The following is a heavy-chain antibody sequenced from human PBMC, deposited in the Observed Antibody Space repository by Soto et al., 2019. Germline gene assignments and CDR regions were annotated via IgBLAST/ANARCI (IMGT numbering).Heavy chain of an antibody. D-gene: IGHD3-9*01. CDR3: ARVRHDILTGYYYYMDV. CDR2: IYYSGST. V-gene: IGHV4-59*01. Sequence: SETLSLTCTVSGGSISSYYWSWIRQPPWKGLEWIGYIYYSGSTNYNPSLKSRVTISVDTSKNQFSLKLSSVTAADTAVYYCARVRHDILTGYYYYMDVWGKGTTVTVSS. J-gene: IGHJ6*03. CDR1: GGSISSYY.